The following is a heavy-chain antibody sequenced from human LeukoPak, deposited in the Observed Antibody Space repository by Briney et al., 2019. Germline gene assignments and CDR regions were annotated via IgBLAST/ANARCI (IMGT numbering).Heavy chain of an antibody. CDR3: ARDVTENEQQLLHWGFRSPNWFDP. CDR1: GGSISSYY. CDR2: IYYSGST. D-gene: IGHD6-13*01. Sequence: SETLSLTFTVSGGSISSYYWSWIRQPPGKGLEWIGYIYYSGSTNYNPSLKSRVTISVDTSKNQFSLKLRSVTAADTAVYYCARDVTENEQQLLHWGFRSPNWFDPWGQGTLVTVSS. J-gene: IGHJ5*02. V-gene: IGHV4-59*12.